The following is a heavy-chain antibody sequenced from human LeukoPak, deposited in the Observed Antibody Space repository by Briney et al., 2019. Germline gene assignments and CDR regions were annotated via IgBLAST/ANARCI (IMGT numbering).Heavy chain of an antibody. J-gene: IGHJ4*02. CDR3: ARAAQYSSGWYYFDY. CDR2: ISSSSSYI. Sequence: GGSLRLSCAASGFTFSSYSMNWVRQAPGKGLEWVSSISSSSSYIYYADSVKGRFTISRDNAKNSLYLQMNSLRAEDTAVYYCARAAQYSSGWYYFDYWGQGTLVTVSS. D-gene: IGHD6-19*01. V-gene: IGHV3-21*01. CDR1: GFTFSSYS.